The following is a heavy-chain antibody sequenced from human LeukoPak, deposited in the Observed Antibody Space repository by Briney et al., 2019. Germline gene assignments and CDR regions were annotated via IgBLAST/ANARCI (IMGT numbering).Heavy chain of an antibody. CDR1: GGSISSSSYY. V-gene: IGHV4-39*01. CDR3: ARRAQIYYGSGPFDH. CDR2: IYYSGST. Sequence: SETLSLTCTVSGGSISSSSYYWGWIRQPPGKGLEWIGSIYYSGSTYYNPSLNSRVTISMDTSKNQFSLRLSSVIAADTAVYYCARRAQIYYGSGPFDHWGQGNLVTVSS. J-gene: IGHJ4*02. D-gene: IGHD3-10*01.